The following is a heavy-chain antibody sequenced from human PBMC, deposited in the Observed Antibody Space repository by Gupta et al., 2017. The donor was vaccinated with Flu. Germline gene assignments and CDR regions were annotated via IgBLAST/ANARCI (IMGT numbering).Heavy chain of an antibody. Sequence: QVQMVQSGAEVKKPGASVKVSCKASGYSFTDYKIHWIRQAPGQVLEWMGRIHPSGGGANYAQKFQGRVTMTRDTSISTVYLELSTLTSDDTAVYYCARDRSVTGDDYWGQGTLVTVSS. CDR1: GYSFTDYK. J-gene: IGHJ4*02. D-gene: IGHD2-21*02. V-gene: IGHV1-2*06. CDR2: IHPSGGGA. CDR3: ARDRSVTGDDY.